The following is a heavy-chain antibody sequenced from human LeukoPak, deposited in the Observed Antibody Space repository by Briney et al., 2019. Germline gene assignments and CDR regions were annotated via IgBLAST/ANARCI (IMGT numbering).Heavy chain of an antibody. CDR3: ARDGGYFDY. Sequence: GGSLRLSCAASGFRFSSHGMHWVRQAPGKGLEWVAVISYDGSKKYYADSVKGRFTISRDNSKNTLYLQLNSLRAEDTAVYYCARDGGYFDYWGRGTLVTVSS. CDR1: GFRFSSHG. V-gene: IGHV3-30*03. J-gene: IGHJ4*02. CDR2: ISYDGSKK.